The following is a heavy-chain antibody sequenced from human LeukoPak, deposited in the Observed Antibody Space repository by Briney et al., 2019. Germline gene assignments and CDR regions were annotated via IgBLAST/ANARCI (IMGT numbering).Heavy chain of an antibody. CDR1: GYSISSGYY. Sequence: PSETLSLTCTISGYSISSGYYWAWIRQPPGKGLEWIGSIYHSGSTYYNPSLKSRVTISLDTSENQFSLKLSSVTAADTAVYYCARDLYSSGWGYFDYWGQGTLVTVSS. CDR3: ARDLYSSGWGYFDY. V-gene: IGHV4-38-2*02. D-gene: IGHD6-19*01. CDR2: IYHSGST. J-gene: IGHJ4*02.